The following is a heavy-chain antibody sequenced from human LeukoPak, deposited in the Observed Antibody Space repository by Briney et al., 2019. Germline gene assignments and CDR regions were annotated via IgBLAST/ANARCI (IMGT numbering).Heavy chain of an antibody. CDR3: ATGMVVTAYDAFDI. V-gene: IGHV1/OR15-3*02. J-gene: IGHJ3*02. CDR2: INAGNGNT. Sequence: ASVKVSCKASGYTFTSYGISWMRQAPGQRLEWMGWINAGNGNTKYSQKLQGRVTITRDTSASTAYMQLSSLRSEDTAVYYCATGMVVTAYDAFDIWGQGTMVTVSS. D-gene: IGHD2-21*02. CDR1: GYTFTSYG.